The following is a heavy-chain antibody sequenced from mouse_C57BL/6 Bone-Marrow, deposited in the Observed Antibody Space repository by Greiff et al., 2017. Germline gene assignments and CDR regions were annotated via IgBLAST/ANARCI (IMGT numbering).Heavy chain of an antibody. Sequence: VQLQQSGAELVRPGTSVKVSCKASGYAFTNYLIEWVKQRPGQGLEWIGVINPGSGGTNYNEKFKGKATLTADKSSSTAYMQLSSLTSEDSAVYFWARDDYYGSRVDFDVWGTGTTVTVSS. CDR1: GYAFTNYL. CDR3: ARDDYYGSRVDFDV. V-gene: IGHV1-54*01. D-gene: IGHD1-1*01. CDR2: INPGSGGT. J-gene: IGHJ1*03.